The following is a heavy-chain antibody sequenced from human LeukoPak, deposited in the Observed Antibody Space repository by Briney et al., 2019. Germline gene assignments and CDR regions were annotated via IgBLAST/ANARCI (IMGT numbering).Heavy chain of an antibody. CDR3: AGLRQFNGDAFDI. Sequence: SETLSLTCTVSGGSISSYYWSWIRQPPGKGLEWIGYIYYSGSTNYNPSLKSRVTISVDTSKNQFSLKLSSVTAADTAVYYCAGLRQFNGDAFDIWGQGTMVTVSS. D-gene: IGHD3-16*01. CDR1: GGSISSYY. J-gene: IGHJ3*02. CDR2: IYYSGST. V-gene: IGHV4-59*01.